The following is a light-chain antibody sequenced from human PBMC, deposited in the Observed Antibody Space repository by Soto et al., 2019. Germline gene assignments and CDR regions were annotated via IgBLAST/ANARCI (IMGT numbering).Light chain of an antibody. V-gene: IGKV1-9*01. CDR2: AAS. CDR1: QGVSSY. Sequence: DIQLTQSPSLLSASVGDRVTITCRASQGVSSYLAWYQQKPGKAPKLLICAASTLLGWVPSRFSGSGSGTEFTLTIGSLQPEDFAPYYCQQFNSYPHTFGQGNELESK. J-gene: IGKJ2*01. CDR3: QQFNSYPHT.